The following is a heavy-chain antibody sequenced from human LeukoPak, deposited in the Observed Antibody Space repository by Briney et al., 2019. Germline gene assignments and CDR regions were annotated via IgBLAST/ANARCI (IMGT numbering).Heavy chain of an antibody. J-gene: IGHJ5*02. V-gene: IGHV5-51*01. CDR3: ARSPDYYDSSGYYCWFDP. CDR2: IYPGDSDT. CDR1: GYRLTNNW. Sequence: GESLKISCKISGYRLTNNWIGWVRQVPGKGLEWMGLIYPGDSDTRYSPSFQGQVTFSVDTSISTAYLQLSGLRASDTAMYYCARSPDYYDSSGYYCWFDPWGQGTLVTVSS. D-gene: IGHD3-22*01.